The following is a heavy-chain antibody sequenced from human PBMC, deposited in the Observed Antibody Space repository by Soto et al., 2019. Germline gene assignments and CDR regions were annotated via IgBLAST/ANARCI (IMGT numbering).Heavy chain of an antibody. CDR3: ARDSQLERREPNYYYYMDV. V-gene: IGHV3-7*01. CDR1: GFTFSSYW. Sequence: AGGSLRLSCAASGFTFSSYWMSWVRQAPGKGLEWVANIKQDGSEKYYVDSVKGRFTISRDNAKNSLYLQMNSLRAEDTAVYYCARDSQLERREPNYYYYMDVWGKGTTVTVSS. CDR2: IKQDGSEK. J-gene: IGHJ6*03. D-gene: IGHD1-1*01.